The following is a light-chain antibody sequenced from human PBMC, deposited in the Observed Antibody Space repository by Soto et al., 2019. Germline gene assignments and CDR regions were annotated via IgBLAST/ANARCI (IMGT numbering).Light chain of an antibody. Sequence: QSVLTQPPSASGTPGQTVTISCSGSSSNIGSNYVYWYQQLPGTAPKLLIYRNNQRPSGVPDRFSGSKSGTSASLAISGLRSEDEADYYCAAWDDSLSVLYVFGTGTKLTVL. CDR3: AAWDDSLSVLYV. CDR1: SSNIGSNY. V-gene: IGLV1-47*01. J-gene: IGLJ1*01. CDR2: RNN.